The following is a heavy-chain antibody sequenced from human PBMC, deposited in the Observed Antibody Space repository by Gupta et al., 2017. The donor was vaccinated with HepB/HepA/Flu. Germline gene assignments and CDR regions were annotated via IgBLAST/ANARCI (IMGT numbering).Heavy chain of an antibody. V-gene: IGHV3-23*01. Sequence: EVQLLASGRGLVQPGGSLRLSCSASGFTFRSYAMSWVLQAPVTGLEWVSAISGSGGRTYYADSVKGRFTISRDNSKNTLYLQMNSLRAEDTAVYYWAKGIYCSSTSCDYYYYMDVWGKGTTVTVSS. CDR1: GFTFRSYA. CDR3: AKGIYCSSTSCDYYYYMDV. CDR2: ISGSGGRT. J-gene: IGHJ6*03. D-gene: IGHD2-2*01.